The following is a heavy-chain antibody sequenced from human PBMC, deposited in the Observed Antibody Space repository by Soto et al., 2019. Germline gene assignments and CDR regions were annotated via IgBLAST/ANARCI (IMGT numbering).Heavy chain of an antibody. J-gene: IGHJ5*02. D-gene: IGHD6-13*01. CDR3: ATYSSSWPNWFDP. Sequence: QVQLQESGPGLVKPSQTLSLTCTVSGGSISSGDYYWSWLRQPPGKGLEWIGYIYYSGSTYYNPSLKSRVTISVDTSKNQFSLQLSSVTAADTAVYYCATYSSSWPNWFDPWGQGTLVTVSS. CDR2: IYYSGST. CDR1: GGSISSGDYY. V-gene: IGHV4-30-4*01.